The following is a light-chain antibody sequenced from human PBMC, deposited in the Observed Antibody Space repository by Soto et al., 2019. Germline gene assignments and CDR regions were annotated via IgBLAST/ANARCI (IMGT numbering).Light chain of an antibody. Sequence: QSVLTQPPSVSGAPGQTVTISCTGSSSNIGAGFDVHWYQQLPGTAPKLLIFDTKNRPSGVPDRFSGSKSGTSASLAITGLQAEDEAHYYCQSYDSRLSGSVVFGGGTKLTVL. J-gene: IGLJ2*01. V-gene: IGLV1-40*01. CDR1: SSNIGAGFD. CDR3: QSYDSRLSGSVV. CDR2: DTK.